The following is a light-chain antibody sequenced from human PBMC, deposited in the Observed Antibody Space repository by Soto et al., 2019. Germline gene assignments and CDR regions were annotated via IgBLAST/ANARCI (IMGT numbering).Light chain of an antibody. V-gene: IGLV2-14*01. CDR3: NSYTSRYTFV. CDR2: EVS. J-gene: IGLJ1*01. Sequence: QSVLTQPASVSGSPGQSITISCTGISSPVDYYNYVSWYQQLPGKAPKLMIFEVSNRPSEVSNRFSGSKSGNTASLTISGLQPEDEADYYCNSYTSRYTFVLGTGTKLTVL. CDR1: SSPVDYYNY.